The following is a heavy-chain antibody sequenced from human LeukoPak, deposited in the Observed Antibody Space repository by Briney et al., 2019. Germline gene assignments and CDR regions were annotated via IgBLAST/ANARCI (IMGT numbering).Heavy chain of an antibody. J-gene: IGHJ6*03. D-gene: IGHD2-2*01. V-gene: IGHV1-2*04. CDR2: INPNSGGT. CDR3: AVRKVVPAAAYYYYMDV. Sequence: ASVKVSCKASGYTFTGYYMHGVRQAPGQGLEWMGWINPNSGGTNYAQKFQGWVTMTRDTSISTAYMELSRLRSDDTAVYYCAVRKVVPAAAYYYYMDVWGKGTTVTVSS. CDR1: GYTFTGYY.